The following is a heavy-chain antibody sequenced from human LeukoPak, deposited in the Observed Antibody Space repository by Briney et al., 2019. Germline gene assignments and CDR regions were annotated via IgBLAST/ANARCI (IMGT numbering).Heavy chain of an antibody. Sequence: PSETLSLTCAVYGGSFSGYYWSWIRQPPGKGLEWIGEINHSGSTNYNPSLKSRVTISVDTSKNQFSLKLSSVTAADTAVYYCAREGRTITGYVLPPDVWGQGTTVTVSS. D-gene: IGHD3-3*01. CDR1: GGSFSGYY. V-gene: IGHV4-34*01. CDR3: AREGRTITGYVLPPDV. J-gene: IGHJ6*02. CDR2: INHSGST.